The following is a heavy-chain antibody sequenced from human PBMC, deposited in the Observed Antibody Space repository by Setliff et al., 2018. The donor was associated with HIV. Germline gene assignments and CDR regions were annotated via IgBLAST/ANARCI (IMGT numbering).Heavy chain of an antibody. J-gene: IGHJ5*01. CDR1: GFSFTSYW. V-gene: IGHV5-10-1*01. Sequence: SLKISCKGSGFSFTSYWISWVRQMPGKGLEWMGRIDPADSYTNYSPSFQGHVTISIDKSISTASLHWSSLRTSDTAMYYCARHFGYNPGWFDSWGQGTLVTVSS. CDR3: ARHFGYNPGWFDS. CDR2: IDPADSYT. D-gene: IGHD3-10*01.